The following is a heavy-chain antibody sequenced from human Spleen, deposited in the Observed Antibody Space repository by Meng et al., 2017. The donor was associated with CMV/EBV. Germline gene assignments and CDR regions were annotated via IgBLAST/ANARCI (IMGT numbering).Heavy chain of an antibody. CDR3: VRRLTGTAQFDP. CDR1: GYVFTVYW. J-gene: IGHJ5*02. V-gene: IGHV5-51*01. CDR2: IDPADSDT. D-gene: IGHD1-7*01. Sequence: CKASGYVFTVYWIAWVRQMPGKGLEWMGMIDPADSDTTYSPSFQGQVTMSADRATTTAYLQWNSLKASDSAMYYCVRRLTGTAQFDPWGQGTLVTVSS.